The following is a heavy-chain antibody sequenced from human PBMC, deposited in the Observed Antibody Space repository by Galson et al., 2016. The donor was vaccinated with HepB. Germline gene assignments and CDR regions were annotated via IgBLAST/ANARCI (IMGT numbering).Heavy chain of an antibody. J-gene: IGHJ4*02. Sequence: SLRLSCAASGFTFDNYWTCWVRQAPGKGLEWVANIKQDGSEKYYVDSVKGRFTISRDNAKNSLYLQMNSLRAEDTAVYYCARGRDGGNYEDYWGQGTLVTVSS. CDR2: IKQDGSEK. CDR3: ARGRDGGNYEDY. V-gene: IGHV3-7*01. D-gene: IGHD4-23*01. CDR1: GFTFDNYW.